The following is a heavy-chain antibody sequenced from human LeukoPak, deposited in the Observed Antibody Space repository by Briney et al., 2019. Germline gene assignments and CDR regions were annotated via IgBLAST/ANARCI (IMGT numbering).Heavy chain of an antibody. CDR3: ARREVAPGYFDY. CDR1: GYSISSGYY. J-gene: IGHJ4*02. D-gene: IGHD5-24*01. CDR2: IYHSGRT. V-gene: IGHV4-38-2*01. Sequence: PSETLSLTCAVSGYSISSGYYWGWIRQPPGKGLGWIGSIYHSGRTYYNPPLKSRVTISVDTSKNQFSLKLSSVTAADTAVYYCARREVAPGYFDYWGQGTLVTVSS.